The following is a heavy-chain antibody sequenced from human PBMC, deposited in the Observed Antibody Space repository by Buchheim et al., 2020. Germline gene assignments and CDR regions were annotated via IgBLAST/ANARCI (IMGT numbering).Heavy chain of an antibody. CDR1: GGSISTYY. CDR3: ARGWGYPSQFDS. J-gene: IGHJ4*02. V-gene: IGHV4-59*01. Sequence: QVQLQESGPGLVKPSETLSLTCTVSGGSISTYYWSWIRQPPGKGLECIGYIYYSENTNYNPSLKSRVSISVDTSKNQFSLKLSSVTAADTAVYYCARGWGYPSQFDSWGQGTL. CDR2: IYYSENT. D-gene: IGHD3-16*01.